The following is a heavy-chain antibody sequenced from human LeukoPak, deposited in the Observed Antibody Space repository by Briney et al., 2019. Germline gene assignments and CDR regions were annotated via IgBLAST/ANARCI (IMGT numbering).Heavy chain of an antibody. V-gene: IGHV3-7*01. D-gene: IGHD2-2*01. J-gene: IGHJ1*01. CDR1: GFTFSNYW. Sequence: GGSLRLSCAASGFTFSNYWMSWVRQAPGKGLEWVANIKQDGSEKYYVDSVRGRFTISRDNAKISLYLQMNSLRAEDTAVYFCATYSSSNAREFQYWGQGTLVTVSS. CDR2: IKQDGSEK. CDR3: ATYSSSNAREFQY.